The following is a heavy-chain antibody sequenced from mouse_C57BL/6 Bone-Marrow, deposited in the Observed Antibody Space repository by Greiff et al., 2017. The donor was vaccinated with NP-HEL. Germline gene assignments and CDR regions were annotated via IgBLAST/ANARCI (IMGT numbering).Heavy chain of an antibody. J-gene: IGHJ4*01. CDR1: GYTFTSYW. CDR2: IDPSDSYT. D-gene: IGHD1-1*01. V-gene: IGHV1-69*01. Sequence: VKLQQPGAELVMPGASVKLSCKASGYTFTSYWMHWVKQRPGQGLEWIGEIDPSDSYTNYNQKFKGKSTLTVDKSSSTAYMQLSSLTSEDSAVYYCARGDYGRRAMDYWGQGTSVTVSS. CDR3: ARGDYGRRAMDY.